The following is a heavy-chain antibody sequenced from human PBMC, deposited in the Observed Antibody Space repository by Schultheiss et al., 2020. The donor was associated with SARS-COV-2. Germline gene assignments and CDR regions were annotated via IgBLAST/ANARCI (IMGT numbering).Heavy chain of an antibody. Sequence: SETLSLTCAVYGGSFSGYYWSWIRQPPGKGLEWIGEINHSGSTYYNPSLKSRVTISVDTSKNQFSLKLSSVTAADTAVYYCARGANGSGSLTLYNWFDPWGQGTLVTVSS. CDR2: INHSGST. V-gene: IGHV4-34*01. CDR3: ARGANGSGSLTLYNWFDP. D-gene: IGHD3-10*01. CDR1: GGSFSGYY. J-gene: IGHJ5*02.